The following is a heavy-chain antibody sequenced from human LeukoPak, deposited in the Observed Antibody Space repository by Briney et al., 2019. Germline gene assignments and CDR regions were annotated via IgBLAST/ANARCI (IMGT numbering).Heavy chain of an antibody. V-gene: IGHV4-39*01. CDR2: INHSGST. Sequence: SETLSLTCTVSGGSISSSSYYWGWIRQPPGKGLEWIGEINHSGSTNYNPSLKSRVTISVDTSKNQFSLKLSSVTAADTAVYYCARHAKNVCSGGSCYFKTRLYYYYYMDVWGKGTTVTVSS. D-gene: IGHD2-15*01. CDR3: ARHAKNVCSGGSCYFKTRLYYYYYMDV. CDR1: GGSISSSSYY. J-gene: IGHJ6*03.